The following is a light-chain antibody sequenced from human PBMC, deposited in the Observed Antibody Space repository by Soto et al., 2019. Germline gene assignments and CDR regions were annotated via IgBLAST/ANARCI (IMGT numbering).Light chain of an antibody. CDR2: GAS. CDR1: QSVDSSF. V-gene: IGKV3-20*01. J-gene: IGKJ1*01. Sequence: DIVLTQSPGSLSLSPGERATLSCRASQSVDSSFFAWYQQQPGQAPRLLIYGASKRATGTPDRFSGSGSATDFTLTITRREPEDFAVYYCQQYVSSETFGQGTKVEIK. CDR3: QQYVSSET.